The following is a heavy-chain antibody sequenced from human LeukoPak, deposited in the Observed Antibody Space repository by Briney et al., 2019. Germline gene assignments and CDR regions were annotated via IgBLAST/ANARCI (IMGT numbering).Heavy chain of an antibody. Sequence: ASVTVSCKASGYTFTSYGISWVGQAPGQGLEGMGWISAYNGNTNYAQNLQGRVTMTTNTSTSTAYMELRSLRSDDTAVYYCARAYSNYGYYFDYWGQGTLVSVSS. J-gene: IGHJ4*02. V-gene: IGHV1-18*01. CDR3: ARAYSNYGYYFDY. D-gene: IGHD4-11*01. CDR2: ISAYNGNT. CDR1: GYTFTSYG.